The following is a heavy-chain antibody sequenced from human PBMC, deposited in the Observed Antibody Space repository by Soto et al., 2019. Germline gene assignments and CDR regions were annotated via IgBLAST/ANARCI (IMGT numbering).Heavy chain of an antibody. V-gene: IGHV4-30-4*01. J-gene: IGHJ4*02. CDR1: GDSIRSGDFY. CDR2: VYHSGST. D-gene: IGHD3-10*01. Sequence: LSETLSLTCTVSGDSIRSGDFYWSWIRQPPGKALEWIGYVYHSGSTYQNPSLDSRVSLSVDTAKNEFSLKLRSVPASDTAIYYCARRVLWVGAVRHPQFYFDNWGQGLLVTVSS. CDR3: ARRVLWVGAVRHPQFYFDN.